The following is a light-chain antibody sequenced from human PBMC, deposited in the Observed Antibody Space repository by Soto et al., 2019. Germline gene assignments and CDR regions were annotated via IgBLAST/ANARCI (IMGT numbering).Light chain of an antibody. J-gene: IGKJ1*01. CDR3: QQYNTFSWT. CDR1: QSISIW. V-gene: IGKV1-5*03. CDR2: KAS. Sequence: DIQMTQSPSTLSASVGDRVTITCRASQSISIWLAWYQHKPGKAPNLLSYKASSLESGVPSRFSGSGSGTEFNLTISSLQPDDFANYFCQQYNTFSWTFGQGTKVEIK.